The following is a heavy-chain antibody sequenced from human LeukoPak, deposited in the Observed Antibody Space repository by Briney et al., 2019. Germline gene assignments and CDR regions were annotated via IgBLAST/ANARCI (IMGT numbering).Heavy chain of an antibody. D-gene: IGHD1-14*01. V-gene: IGHV3-48*04. CDR1: GFTFYSHG. CDR2: ISPDSATV. Sequence: KPGGSLRLSCAASGFTFYSHGMIWVRQAPGKGPEWVSYISPDSATVYYADSVKGRFTISRDHAKNSLYLQMISLRAEDTALYSCARVRGPTVYTYYLDVWGKGTTVTVSS. J-gene: IGHJ6*03. CDR3: ARVRGPTVYTYYLDV.